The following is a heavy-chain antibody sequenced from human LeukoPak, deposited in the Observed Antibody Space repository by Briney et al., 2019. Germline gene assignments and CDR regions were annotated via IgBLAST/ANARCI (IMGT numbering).Heavy chain of an antibody. J-gene: IGHJ4*02. V-gene: IGHV4-30-2*01. Sequence: SSETLSLTCTVSGGSISSGGYSWSWIRQPPGKGLEWIGYIYHSGSTYYNPSLKSRVTISVDRSKNQFSLKLSSVTAADTAVYYCARGTYGNFDYWGQGTLVTVSS. CDR3: ARGTYGNFDY. D-gene: IGHD4-17*01. CDR1: GGSISSGGYS. CDR2: IYHSGST.